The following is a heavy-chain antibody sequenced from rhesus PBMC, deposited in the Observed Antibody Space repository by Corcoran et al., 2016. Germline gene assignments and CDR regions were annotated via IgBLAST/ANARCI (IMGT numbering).Heavy chain of an antibody. CDR3: ARGPYCSSTYCSSNFDY. Sequence: QVQLQESGPGLVKPSETLSLTCAVSGYSISRGCSWHLFRPPRGQGLEWIGRIYGSGGSNYLNPSLKSRVTLSVDTSKNQFSLKLSSVTAADTAVYYCARGPYCSSTYCSSNFDYWGQGVLVTVSS. J-gene: IGHJ4*01. CDR2: IYGSGGSN. CDR1: GYSISRGCS. D-gene: IGHD2-15*01. V-gene: IGHV4S14*01.